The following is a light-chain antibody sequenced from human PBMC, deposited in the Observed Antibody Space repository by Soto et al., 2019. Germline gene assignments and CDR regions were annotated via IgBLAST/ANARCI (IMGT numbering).Light chain of an antibody. J-gene: IGKJ1*01. Sequence: EIVMTQSPATLSVSPGERATLSCRASQSVSSNLAWYQQKPGQAPRLLIYGASTRATGIPARFSGSGSGTEFTLTISSLQSEDFAVYSCQQYNNWPPVTFGQGTKVDNK. V-gene: IGKV3-15*01. CDR1: QSVSSN. CDR3: QQYNNWPPVT. CDR2: GAS.